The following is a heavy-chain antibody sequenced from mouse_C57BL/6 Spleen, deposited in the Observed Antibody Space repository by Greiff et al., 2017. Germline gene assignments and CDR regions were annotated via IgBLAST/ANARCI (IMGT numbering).Heavy chain of an antibody. CDR2: IYPGAGDT. V-gene: IGHV1-82*01. D-gene: IGHD1-1*01. J-gene: IGHJ1*03. CDR1: GYAFSSSW. Sequence: QVQLKQSGPELVKPGASVKISCKASGYAFSSSWMNWVKQRPGKGLEWIGRIYPGAGDTNYNGKFKGKATLTADKSSSTAYMQLSSLTSEDSAVYFCARDYYGSSYGYFDVWGTGTTVTVSS. CDR3: ARDYYGSSYGYFDV.